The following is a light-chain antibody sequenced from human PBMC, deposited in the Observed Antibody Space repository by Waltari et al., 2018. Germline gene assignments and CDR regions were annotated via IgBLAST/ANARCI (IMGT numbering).Light chain of an antibody. CDR2: KAS. CDR1: QGIQTW. Sequence: IQVTQSPSTLSASLGDSVTISCRASQGIQTWLAWYQQKEGKAPRLLIYKASILESGVPSRFRGGGSGTEFTRTINSLQPDDFATYYCQPYISDWTFGQGTKVEMK. V-gene: IGKV1-5*03. J-gene: IGKJ1*01. CDR3: QPYISDWT.